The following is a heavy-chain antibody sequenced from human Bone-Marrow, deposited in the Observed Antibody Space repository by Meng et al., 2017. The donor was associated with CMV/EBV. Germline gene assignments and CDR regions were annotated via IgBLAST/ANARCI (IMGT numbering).Heavy chain of an antibody. V-gene: IGHV3-48*03. CDR3: ATHQGPAAHHAPYYYYGMDV. CDR2: ISSSGSTI. D-gene: IGHD2-2*01. J-gene: IGHJ6*02. CDR1: GFTFSSYE. Sequence: GESLKISCAASGFTFSSYEMNWVRQAPGKGLEWVSYISSSGSTIYYADSVKGRFTISRDNAKNSLYLQMNSLRAEDTAVYYCATHQGPAAHHAPYYYYGMDVWGQGTTVTVSS.